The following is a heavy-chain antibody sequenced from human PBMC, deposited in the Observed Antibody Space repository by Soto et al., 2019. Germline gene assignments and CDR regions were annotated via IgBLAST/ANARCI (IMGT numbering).Heavy chain of an antibody. D-gene: IGHD6-19*01. V-gene: IGHV3-48*02. J-gene: IGHJ6*02. CDR1: GFTFSSYS. Sequence: GASVRLSCAASGFTFSSYSMNWVRQAPGKGLEWVSYISSSSSTIYYADSVKGRFTISRDNAKNSLYLQMNSLRDEDTAVYYCARDFPTGAGTGYYGMDVWGQGTTVTVSS. CDR2: ISSSSSTI. CDR3: ARDFPTGAGTGYYGMDV.